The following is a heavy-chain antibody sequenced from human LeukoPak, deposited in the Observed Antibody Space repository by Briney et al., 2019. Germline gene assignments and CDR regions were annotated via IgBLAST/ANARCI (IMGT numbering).Heavy chain of an antibody. CDR3: ARDQRYFDWFRYYYHGMDV. Sequence: GSLRLSCAASGFTVSSNYMSWVRQAPGKGLEWVSVIYSGGSTYYADSVKGRFTISRDNSKNTLYLQMNSLRAEDTAVYYCARDQRYFDWFRYYYHGMDVWGQGTTVTVSS. CDR2: IYSGGST. V-gene: IGHV3-66*01. J-gene: IGHJ6*02. D-gene: IGHD3-9*01. CDR1: GFTVSSNY.